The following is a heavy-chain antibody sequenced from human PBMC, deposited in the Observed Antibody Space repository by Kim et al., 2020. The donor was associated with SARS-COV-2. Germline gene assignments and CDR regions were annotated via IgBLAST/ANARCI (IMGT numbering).Heavy chain of an antibody. CDR3: ARSAVAGTRWGY. Sequence: NYIASIQGHVTISADKSISTAYLQWSSLKASDTAMYYCARSAVAGTRWGYWGQGTLVTVSS. J-gene: IGHJ4*02. D-gene: IGHD6-19*01. V-gene: IGHV5-10-1*01.